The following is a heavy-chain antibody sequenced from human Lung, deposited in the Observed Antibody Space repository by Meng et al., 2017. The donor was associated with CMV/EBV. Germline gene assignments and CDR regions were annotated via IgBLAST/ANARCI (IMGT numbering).Heavy chain of an antibody. CDR3: ARGLTIAVAGTKFGS. Sequence: SXXVFXKAAGGTFRSYAISWVRQAPGQGLEWMGGFIPVFGTANYAQKFQGRVTITTDESTSTAYMELSSLRSEDTAIYYCARGLTIAVAGTKFGSWVHGTXVTVSS. CDR2: FIPVFGTA. J-gene: IGHJ5*01. CDR1: GGTFRSYA. V-gene: IGHV1-69*05. D-gene: IGHD6-13*01.